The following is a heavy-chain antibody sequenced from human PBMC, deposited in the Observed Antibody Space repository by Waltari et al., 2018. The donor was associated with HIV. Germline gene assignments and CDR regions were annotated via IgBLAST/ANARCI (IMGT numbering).Heavy chain of an antibody. CDR1: GFTFSSSW. Sequence: EVQLVESGGNLVQPGGSLRLSCAASGFTFSSSWMNWVRQAPGKGLEWVANIKPDGTQKYYGDSVKDRFTISRDNAKNLLFLEMDSLRVEDTAMYYCTTIKGYGSREHLDDWGQGTLVTVSS. CDR3: TTIKGYGSREHLDD. D-gene: IGHD5-12*01. J-gene: IGHJ4*02. V-gene: IGHV3-7*01. CDR2: IKPDGTQK.